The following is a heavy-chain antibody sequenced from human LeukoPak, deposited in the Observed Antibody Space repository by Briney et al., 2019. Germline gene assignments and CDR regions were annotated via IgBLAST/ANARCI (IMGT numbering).Heavy chain of an antibody. CDR1: GSSFTSYW. CDR2: IYPSDSDT. Sequence: GESLKISCKGSGSSFTSYWIGWVRQMPGKGLEWMGIIYPSDSDTRYSPSFQGQVTISADKSISTAYLQWSSLKASDTAMYYCARQGYCGGDCYRGFDYWGQGTLVTVSS. D-gene: IGHD2-21*02. CDR3: ARQGYCGGDCYRGFDY. J-gene: IGHJ4*02. V-gene: IGHV5-51*01.